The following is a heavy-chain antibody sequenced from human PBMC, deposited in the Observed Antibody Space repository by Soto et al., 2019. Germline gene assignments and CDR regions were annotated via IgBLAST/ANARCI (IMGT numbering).Heavy chain of an antibody. V-gene: IGHV4-34*01. D-gene: IGHD6-19*01. CDR2: INHSGST. CDR1: GGSFSGYY. CDR3: ARLSRYSSGWYVGY. J-gene: IGHJ4*02. Sequence: SETLSLTCAVYGGSFSGYYWSWIRQPPGKGLEWIGDINHSGSTNYNPSLKSRVTISVDTSKNQFSLKLSSVTAADTAVYYCARLSRYSSGWYVGYWGQGTLVTVSS.